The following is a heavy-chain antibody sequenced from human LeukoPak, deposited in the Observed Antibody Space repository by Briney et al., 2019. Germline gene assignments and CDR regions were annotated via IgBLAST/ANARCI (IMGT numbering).Heavy chain of an antibody. CDR2: IIPIFGTA. CDR1: GGTFSSNA. V-gene: IGHV1-69*05. CDR3: ARGSGLLKGYYYYMDV. D-gene: IGHD3-22*01. J-gene: IGHJ6*03. Sequence: SVKVSCKASGGTFSSNAISWVRQAPGQGLEWMGGIIPIFGTANYAQKFQGRVTITTDESTSTAYMELSSLRSEDTAVYYCARGSGLLKGYYYYMDVWGKGTTVTVSS.